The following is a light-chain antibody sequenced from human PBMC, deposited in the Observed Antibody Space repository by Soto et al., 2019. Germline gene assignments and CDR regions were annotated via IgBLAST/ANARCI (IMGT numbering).Light chain of an antibody. V-gene: IGKV1-39*01. J-gene: IGKJ1*01. CDR2: AAS. CDR1: QSISRH. Sequence: DIPLTQSPSSLSASVGDRVTLTFRASQSISRHLNWYQQKPGKAPRLLIFAASSLQSGVPSRFSGSGSGTDFTLSISSLQPEDFVTYYCQQSESTPTFGQGTKVDI. CDR3: QQSESTPT.